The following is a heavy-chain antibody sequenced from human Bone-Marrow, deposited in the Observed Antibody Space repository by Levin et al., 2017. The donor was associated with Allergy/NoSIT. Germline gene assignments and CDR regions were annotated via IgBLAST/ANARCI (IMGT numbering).Heavy chain of an antibody. CDR3: VHTTLIVTDIKDELYFDY. Sequence: SGPTLVKPTQTLMLTCTFSDFSLNTRGVGVGWVRRPPGKALEWLAVIYWDDDKDYSPSLKSRLTISKDSSRKQVGLTMTNMDPVDTATYYCVHTTLIVTDIKDELYFDYWGQGTLVTVSS. CDR2: IYWDDDK. J-gene: IGHJ4*02. CDR1: DFSLNTRGVG. D-gene: IGHD3-22*01. V-gene: IGHV2-5*02.